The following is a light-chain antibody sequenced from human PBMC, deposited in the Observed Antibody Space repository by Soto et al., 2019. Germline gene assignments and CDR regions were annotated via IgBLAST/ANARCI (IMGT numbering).Light chain of an antibody. CDR2: DAS. Sequence: DIQMTQSPSTLSASVGDRVTITCRASQTISSWLAWYQQKPGKAPKLLIYDASSLDSGVPSSFSGSGSGTEFTLTISSLQSEDFAIYYCQQYNNWSWTFGQGTKVDIK. J-gene: IGKJ1*01. CDR1: QTISSW. V-gene: IGKV1-5*01. CDR3: QQYNNWSWT.